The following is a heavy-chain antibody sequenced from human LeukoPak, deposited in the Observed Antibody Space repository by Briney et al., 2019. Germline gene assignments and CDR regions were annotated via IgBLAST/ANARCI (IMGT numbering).Heavy chain of an antibody. CDR3: AKLCVDSSGYYYVQDAFDI. D-gene: IGHD3-22*01. CDR2: ISYDGSYQ. V-gene: IGHV3-30*18. CDR1: GFTFSNYG. J-gene: IGHJ3*02. Sequence: PGGSLRLSCAAPGFTFSNYGMHWVRQAPGKGLEWVTVISYDGSYQYYADSVKGRFTISRDNSKNTLYLQMNSLRAEDTAVYYCAKLCVDSSGYYYVQDAFDIWGQGTMVTVSS.